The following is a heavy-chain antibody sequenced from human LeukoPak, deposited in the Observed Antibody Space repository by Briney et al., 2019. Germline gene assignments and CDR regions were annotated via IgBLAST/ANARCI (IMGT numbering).Heavy chain of an antibody. J-gene: IGHJ4*02. CDR2: IFTGGDT. CDR3: LRQGLGGAGR. D-gene: IGHD6-19*01. CDR1: GFTVRSNH. V-gene: IGHV3-66*02. Sequence: PGGSLRLSCAASGFTVRSNHMNWVRQAPGKGLEWVSVIFTGGDTSYADSVKGRFTISRDSSKNTLFLQMNSLTPEDTAVYYCLRQGLGGAGRWGQGTLVTVSS.